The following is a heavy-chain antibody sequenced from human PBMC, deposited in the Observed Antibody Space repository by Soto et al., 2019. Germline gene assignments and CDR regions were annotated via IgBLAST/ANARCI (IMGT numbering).Heavy chain of an antibody. CDR1: GFTFSSYA. CDR2: IISIGSTI. J-gene: IGHJ4*02. CDR3: AREGKYCSSTSCYSAGYFDY. D-gene: IGHD2-2*01. Sequence: PGGSLRLSCAASGFTFSSYAMSWVRQAPGKGLEWFSYIISIGSTIYYADSVKGRFTISRDNAKNSLYLQMNSLRAVDTAVYYCAREGKYCSSTSCYSAGYFDYWGQGTLVTVSS. V-gene: IGHV3-48*04.